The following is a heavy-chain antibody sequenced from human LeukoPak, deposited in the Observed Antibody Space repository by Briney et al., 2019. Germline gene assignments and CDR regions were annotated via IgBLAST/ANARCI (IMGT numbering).Heavy chain of an antibody. Sequence: PSETLSLTCTVSGGSISSYYWSWIRQPAGKGLEWIGRIYTSGSTNYNPSLKSRVTVSVDTSKNQFSLKLSSVTAADTAVYYCAVCPVTGRAFDIWGQGTMVTVSS. V-gene: IGHV4-4*07. CDR2: IYTSGST. CDR1: GGSISSYY. D-gene: IGHD2-8*01. CDR3: AVCPVTGRAFDI. J-gene: IGHJ3*02.